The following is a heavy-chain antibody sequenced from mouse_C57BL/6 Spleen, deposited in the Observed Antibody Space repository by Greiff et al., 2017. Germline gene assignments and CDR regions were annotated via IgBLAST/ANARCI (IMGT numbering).Heavy chain of an antibody. CDR2: IDPSDGYT. J-gene: IGHJ4*01. CDR3: ARQGLYGMDY. V-gene: IGHV1-50*01. Sequence: QVQLHQPGAELVKPGASVKLSCKASGFTFTGYWRRWVNRRPEQGLGWIGGIDPSDGYTNSKQKFKGKATLTVATSSSTAYMQLSSLTSEDSAIYYYARQGLYGMDYWGQGTSVTVSS. CDR1: GFTFTGYW. D-gene: IGHD1-2*01.